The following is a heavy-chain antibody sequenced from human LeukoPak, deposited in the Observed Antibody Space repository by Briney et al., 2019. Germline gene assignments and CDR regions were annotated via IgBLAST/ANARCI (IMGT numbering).Heavy chain of an antibody. Sequence: SETLSLTCAVYGGSFSGYYWSWIRQPPGKGLEWIGEINHSGSTNYNPSLKSRVTISVDTSKNQFSLKLSSVTAAGTAVYYCARRAPRAGRAFDYWGQGTLVTVSS. V-gene: IGHV4-34*01. CDR1: GGSFSGYY. CDR3: ARRAPRAGRAFDY. J-gene: IGHJ4*02. CDR2: INHSGST.